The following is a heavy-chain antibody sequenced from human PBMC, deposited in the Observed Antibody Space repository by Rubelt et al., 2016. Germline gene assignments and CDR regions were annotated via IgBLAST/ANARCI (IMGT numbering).Heavy chain of an antibody. Sequence: QLQLQESGPGLVKPSETLSLTCNVSGGSINSNTYYWGWIRQPPGKGLEWIGSIYSSGSTYYNPSLNSRVTISVDTSKNQISRKLTSGGAADTAVDYCARHPSTARLFDYWGQGTVVTVSS. CDR2: IYSSGST. D-gene: IGHD6-6*01. V-gene: IGHV4-39*07. CDR1: GGSINSNTYY. J-gene: IGHJ4*02. CDR3: ARHPSTARLFDY.